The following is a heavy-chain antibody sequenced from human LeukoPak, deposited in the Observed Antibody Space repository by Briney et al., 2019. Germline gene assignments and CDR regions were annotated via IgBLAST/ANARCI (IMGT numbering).Heavy chain of an antibody. D-gene: IGHD5-24*01. Sequence: PSETLSLTCTVSGGSISSSSYYWGWIRQPPGKGLECIGSIYYSGSTYYNPSLKSRVTISVDTSKNQFSLKLSPVTAADTAVYYCARDGVEMATVDAFDIWGQGTMVTVSS. J-gene: IGHJ3*02. CDR1: GGSISSSSYY. CDR3: ARDGVEMATVDAFDI. V-gene: IGHV4-39*07. CDR2: IYYSGST.